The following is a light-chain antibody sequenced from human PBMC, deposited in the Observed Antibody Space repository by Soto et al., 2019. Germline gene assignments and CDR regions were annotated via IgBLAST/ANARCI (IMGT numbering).Light chain of an antibody. CDR3: QSYDSSLSGYV. V-gene: IGLV1-40*01. CDR1: SSNIGAGYD. J-gene: IGLJ1*01. CDR2: GNS. Sequence: QSVLTQPPSVSAAPGQKVTISCSGSSSNIGAGYDVHWYQQLPGTAPKLLIYGNSNRPSGVPDRFSGSKSGTSASLAITGLQAEDEADYSCQSYDSSLSGYVFGTGTKVTVL.